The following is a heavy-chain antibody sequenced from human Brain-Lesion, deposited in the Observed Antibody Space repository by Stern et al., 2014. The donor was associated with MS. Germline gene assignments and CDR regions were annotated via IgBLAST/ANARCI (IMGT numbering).Heavy chain of an antibody. CDR3: ARDQRGITIFGVVTDYYYLGMDV. J-gene: IGHJ6*02. CDR2: INPNTGGP. CDR1: GYIFTGYY. Sequence: VQLVESGAEVKKPGASVKVSCKTSGYIFTGYYIHWVRQAPGQGLEWMAWINPNTGGPTYAQKFQGRVTMSRDTSISTAYVELSSLTSDDTAVYYCARDQRGITIFGVVTDYYYLGMDVWGQGTTDTVSS. V-gene: IGHV1-2*02. D-gene: IGHD3-3*01.